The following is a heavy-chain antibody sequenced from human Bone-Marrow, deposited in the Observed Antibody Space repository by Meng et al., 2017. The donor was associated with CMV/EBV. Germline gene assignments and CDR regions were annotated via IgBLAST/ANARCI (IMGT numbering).Heavy chain of an antibody. J-gene: IGHJ5*02. Sequence: SETLSLTCTVSGGSISSSSYYWGWIRQPPGKGLEWIGSIYYSGSTYYNPSLKSRVTISVDTSQNQFSLKLSSVTAADTAVYYCARQGTYGDYVNNWFDPWGQGTLVTVSS. CDR3: ARQGTYGDYVNNWFDP. CDR2: IYYSGST. V-gene: IGHV4-39*01. D-gene: IGHD4-17*01. CDR1: GGSISSSSYY.